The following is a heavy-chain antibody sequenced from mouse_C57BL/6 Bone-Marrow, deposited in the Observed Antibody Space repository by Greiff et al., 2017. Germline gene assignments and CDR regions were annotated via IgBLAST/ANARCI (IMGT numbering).Heavy chain of an antibody. CDR1: GFTFSNYW. Sequence: EVQGVESGGGLVQPGGSMKLSCVASGFTFSNYWMNWVRQSPEKGLEWVAQIRLKSDNYATHYAESVKGRFTISRDDSKGRDYLKMHNLRAEDTGIEYCTGSLYYNGSSYGYFDVWGTGTTVTVSS. V-gene: IGHV6-3*01. CDR2: IRLKSDNYAT. J-gene: IGHJ1*03. D-gene: IGHD1-1*01. CDR3: TGSLYYNGSSYGYFDV.